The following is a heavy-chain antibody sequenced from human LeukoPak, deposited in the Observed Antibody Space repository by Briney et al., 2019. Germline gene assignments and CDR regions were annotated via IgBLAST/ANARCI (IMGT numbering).Heavy chain of an antibody. D-gene: IGHD3-16*01. CDR1: GFTFSSYA. Sequence: KTGGSLRPSCAASGFTFSSYALSWVRQAPGKGLEWVPTISSSSTYIYYADSVKGRITISRDNAKNSLSLQMNSLRAEDTAVYYCARDLSTGGASDYWGQGTLVTVSS. J-gene: IGHJ4*02. CDR3: ARDLSTGGASDY. V-gene: IGHV3-21*01. CDR2: ISSSSTYI.